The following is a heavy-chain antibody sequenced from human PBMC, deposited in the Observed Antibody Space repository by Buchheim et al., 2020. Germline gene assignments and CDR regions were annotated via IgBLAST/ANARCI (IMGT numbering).Heavy chain of an antibody. CDR3: AKDVGHKYLRYYFDY. J-gene: IGHJ4*02. CDR2: ILYDGSNK. D-gene: IGHD5-12*01. CDR1: GFTFSSYG. V-gene: IGHV3-30*18. Sequence: QVQLVESGGGVVQPGRSLRLSCAASGFTFSSYGMHWVRQAPGKGLEWVAVILYDGSNKYYADSVKGRFTISRDNSKNTLYLQMNSLRAEDTAVYYCAKDVGHKYLRYYFDYWGQGTL.